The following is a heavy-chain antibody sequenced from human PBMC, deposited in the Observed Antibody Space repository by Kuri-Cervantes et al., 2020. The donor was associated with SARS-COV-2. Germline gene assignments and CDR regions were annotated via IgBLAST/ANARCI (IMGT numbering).Heavy chain of an antibody. V-gene: IGHV3-23*01. Sequence: GGSLRLSCAASGFTFSSYAMSWVRQAPGKGLEWVSAISGSGGSTYYADSVKGRFTISRDNSKNSLYLQMNSLRTEDIALYYCAKDLGATVVTHAYDYWGQGTLVTVSS. CDR3: AKDLGATVVTHAYDY. D-gene: IGHD4-23*01. CDR1: GFTFSSYA. CDR2: ISGSGGST. J-gene: IGHJ4*02.